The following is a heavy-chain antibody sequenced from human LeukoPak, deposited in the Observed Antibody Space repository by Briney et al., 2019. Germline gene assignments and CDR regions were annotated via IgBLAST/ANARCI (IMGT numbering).Heavy chain of an antibody. D-gene: IGHD1-26*01. CDR2: ISGNSVTI. CDR1: GFTFSSYS. CDR3: AKILSGTYSFDL. V-gene: IGHV3-23*01. Sequence: GGSLRLSCAASGFTFSSYSMIWVRQAPGQGLEWVSAISGNSVTIYYADSVKGRFTISRDNSKNTLYLQMYSLRAEDTAVYYCAKILSGTYSFDLWGQGTLVTVSS. J-gene: IGHJ4*02.